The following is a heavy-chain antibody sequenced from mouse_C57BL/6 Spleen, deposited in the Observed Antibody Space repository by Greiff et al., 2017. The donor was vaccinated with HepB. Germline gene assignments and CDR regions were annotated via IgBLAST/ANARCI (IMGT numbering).Heavy chain of an antibody. J-gene: IGHJ4*01. CDR1: GYTFTSYW. D-gene: IGHD4-1*01. CDR2: IDPSDSET. Sequence: QVQLQQPGAELVRPGSLVKLSCKASGYTFTSYWMHWVKQRPIQGLEWIGNIDPSDSETHYNQKFKDKATLTVDKSSSTAYMQLSSLTSEDSAVYYCAREGWDGVYYAMDYWGQGTSVTVSS. CDR3: AREGWDGVYYAMDY. V-gene: IGHV1-52*01.